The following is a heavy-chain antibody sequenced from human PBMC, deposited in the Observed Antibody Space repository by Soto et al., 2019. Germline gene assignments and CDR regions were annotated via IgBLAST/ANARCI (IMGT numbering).Heavy chain of an antibody. CDR2: IDTSGHNT. J-gene: IGHJ4*02. D-gene: IGHD3-9*01. CDR1: GLTFSRYA. Sequence: EVQVLESGGGLIQPGGSLRLSCAFSGLTFSRYAASWVRQAPGTGLEWVSGIDTSGHNTYYADSVKGRFTISRDNSNNTLFLQMNNLRAEDTAVYYCAKAVGQYLYFFNNWGQGILVTVSS. CDR3: AKAVGQYLYFFNN. V-gene: IGHV3-23*01.